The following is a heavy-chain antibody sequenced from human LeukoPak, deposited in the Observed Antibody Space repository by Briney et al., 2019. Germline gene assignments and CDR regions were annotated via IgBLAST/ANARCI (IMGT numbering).Heavy chain of an antibody. Sequence: PGGSLRLSCAASGFTFGSYEMHWVRQAPGKGLEWVSYISSSGSTIYYADSVKGRFTISRDDSKNTLSLQMNSLRVEDTAVYYCARDLAWGAFDYWGQGTLVTVSS. CDR3: ARDLAWGAFDY. V-gene: IGHV3-48*03. D-gene: IGHD7-27*01. CDR2: ISSSGSTI. J-gene: IGHJ4*02. CDR1: GFTFGSYE.